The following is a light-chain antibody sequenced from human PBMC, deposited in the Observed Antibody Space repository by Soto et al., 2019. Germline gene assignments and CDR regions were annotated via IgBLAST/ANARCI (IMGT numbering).Light chain of an antibody. CDR2: GAS. CDR3: QNFGDSPFT. V-gene: IGKV3-20*01. CDR1: ETISSHY. Sequence: EIVLMQSPDTLSLSPGERATLSCRASETISSHYIAWYQQKPGQAPRLLIFGASTMPTGIPDRFSGSWSGTDVTLTISRREPEDFAVYYCQNFGDSPFTFGPGTKVDIK. J-gene: IGKJ3*01.